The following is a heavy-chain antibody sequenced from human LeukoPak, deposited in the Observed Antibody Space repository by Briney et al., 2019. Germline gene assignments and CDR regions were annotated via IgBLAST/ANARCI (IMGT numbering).Heavy chain of an antibody. Sequence: GGSLRLSCAASGNYWMHWVRQAPGKGLVWVSHINSDGSWTSYADSVKGRFTISKDNAKNTLYLQMNGLKAEDTAIYYCAREDCSGVCSSRLDSWGQGALVTVSS. V-gene: IGHV3-74*01. D-gene: IGHD2-21*02. CDR3: AREDCSGVCSSRLDS. CDR1: GNYW. CDR2: INSDGSWT. J-gene: IGHJ4*02.